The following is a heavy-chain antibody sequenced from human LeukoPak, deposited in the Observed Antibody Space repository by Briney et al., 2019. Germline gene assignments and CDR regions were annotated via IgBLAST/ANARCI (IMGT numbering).Heavy chain of an antibody. CDR3: ARGVYIAAAQYGY. Sequence: ETLSLTCTVSGGSISSYYWSWIRQPPGKGLEWIGYIYYSGTTNYNPSLKSQVTISVDTSKNQFSLKLSSVTAADTAVYYCARGVYIAAAQYGYWGQGTLVTVSS. V-gene: IGHV4-59*01. D-gene: IGHD6-13*01. J-gene: IGHJ4*02. CDR2: IYYSGTT. CDR1: GGSISSYY.